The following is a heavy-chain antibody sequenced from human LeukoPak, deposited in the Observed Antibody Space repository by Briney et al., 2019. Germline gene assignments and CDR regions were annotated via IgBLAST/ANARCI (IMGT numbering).Heavy chain of an antibody. Sequence: PSQTLSLTCTVSGGSISSGGYYWSCIPPHPGKGLVGIGYIYYSGSTYYNPSLKSRVTISVDTSKNQFSLKLSSVTAAATAVYYCARETGDWGQGTLVTVSS. J-gene: IGHJ4*02. CDR1: GGSISSGGYY. CDR3: ARETGD. CDR2: IYYSGST. V-gene: IGHV4-31*03.